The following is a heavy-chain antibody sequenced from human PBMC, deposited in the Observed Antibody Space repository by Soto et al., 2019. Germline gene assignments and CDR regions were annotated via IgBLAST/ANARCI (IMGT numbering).Heavy chain of an antibody. V-gene: IGHV5-51*01. D-gene: IGHD3-22*01. Sequence: PGESLKSSCKASGYTFSNYWIGGVRQIPGKGLEWMGIIYPGDSDIKYNPSFQGRVTISADKSISTAYLQWNRLTASDTAIYYCARRKIVAPLGGFDIWGQGTMVTVSS. CDR2: IYPGDSDI. J-gene: IGHJ3*02. CDR3: ARRKIVAPLGGFDI. CDR1: GYTFSNYW.